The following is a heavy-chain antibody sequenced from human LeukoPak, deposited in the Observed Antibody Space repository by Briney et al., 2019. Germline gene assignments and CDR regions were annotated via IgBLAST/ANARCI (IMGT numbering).Heavy chain of an antibody. Sequence: PGGSLRLSCAPSGFTFSRHGMHWVRRAPGKGLEWVAIISNDGSRKYYAHSVEGRFTVSRDDSKNTLYLQMDSLRAEDTAVYYCARDRAWNYFDYWGQGTLVTVSS. D-gene: IGHD3-3*01. CDR2: ISNDGSRK. CDR1: GFTFSRHG. V-gene: IGHV3-30*03. CDR3: ARDRAWNYFDY. J-gene: IGHJ4*02.